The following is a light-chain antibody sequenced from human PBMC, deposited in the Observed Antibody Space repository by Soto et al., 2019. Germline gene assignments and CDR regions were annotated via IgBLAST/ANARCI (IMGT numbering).Light chain of an antibody. CDR2: AAS. Sequence: DIQMTQSPSFLSASVGDRVTITCRASQDISNYLAWYQQRPGKVPKLLIYAASTLQSGVPSRFSGSGSGTDFTLSISSLQPEDVATYYCQKYDIAPRTFGGGTKVEIK. J-gene: IGKJ4*01. CDR1: QDISNY. V-gene: IGKV1-27*01. CDR3: QKYDIAPRT.